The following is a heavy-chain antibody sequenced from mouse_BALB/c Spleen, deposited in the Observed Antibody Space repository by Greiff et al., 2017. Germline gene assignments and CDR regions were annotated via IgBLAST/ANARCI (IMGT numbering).Heavy chain of an antibody. CDR1: GFNIKDTY. D-gene: IGHD2-10*01. CDR2: IDPANGNT. V-gene: IGHV14-3*02. Sequence: VQLKQSGAELVKPGASVKLSCTASGFNIKDTYMHWVKQRPEQGLEWSGRIDPANGNTKYDPKFQGKATITADTSSNTAYLQLSSLTSEDTAVYYCARVGLLRDAMDYWGQGTSVTVSS. J-gene: IGHJ4*01. CDR3: ARVGLLRDAMDY.